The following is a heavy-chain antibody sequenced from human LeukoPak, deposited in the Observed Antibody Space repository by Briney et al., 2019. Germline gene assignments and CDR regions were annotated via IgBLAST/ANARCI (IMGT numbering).Heavy chain of an antibody. J-gene: IGHJ3*01. CDR1: GGSFSGYY. CDR2: VNHSGST. Sequence: PSETLSLTCAVYGGSFSGYYWSWIRQPPGKGLEWIGEVNHSGSTNYNPSLKSRVTISLDTSKNQLSLRLSSVTAADTAVYYCARPAEAGYFYAFDFWGQGTMVTVSS. V-gene: IGHV4-34*01. D-gene: IGHD6-19*01. CDR3: ARPAEAGYFYAFDF.